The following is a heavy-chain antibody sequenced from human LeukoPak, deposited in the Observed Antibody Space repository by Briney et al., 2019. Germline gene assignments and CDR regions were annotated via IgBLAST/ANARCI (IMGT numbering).Heavy chain of an antibody. CDR2: IYYSGST. Sequence: PSETLSLTCTVSGGSISSSSYYWGWIRQPPGKGLEWIGSIYYSGSTYYNPSLKSRVTISVDTSKNQFSLKLSSVTAADTAVYYCARDRSYYDSSGYPEGYFDYWGQGTLVTVSS. J-gene: IGHJ4*02. CDR3: ARDRSYYDSSGYPEGYFDY. CDR1: GGSISSSSYY. V-gene: IGHV4-39*07. D-gene: IGHD3-22*01.